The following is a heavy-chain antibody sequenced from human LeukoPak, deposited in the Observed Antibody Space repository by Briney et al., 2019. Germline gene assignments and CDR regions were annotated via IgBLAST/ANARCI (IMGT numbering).Heavy chain of an antibody. J-gene: IGHJ4*02. V-gene: IGHV4-39*07. Sequence: PSETLSLTCSVSGGSISSSSHYWDWIRQPPGEGLEWIGSIYYSGSTCYNPSLKSRVTISVDTSKNQFSLKLISVTAADTAVYYCAREDTGGLDYWGQGILVTVSP. D-gene: IGHD2-8*02. CDR1: GGSISSSSHY. CDR3: AREDTGGLDY. CDR2: IYYSGST.